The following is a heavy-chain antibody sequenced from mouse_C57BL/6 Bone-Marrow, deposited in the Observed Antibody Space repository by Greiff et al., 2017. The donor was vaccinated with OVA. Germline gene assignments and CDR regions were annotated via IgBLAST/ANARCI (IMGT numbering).Heavy chain of an antibody. CDR2: ITHSGET. J-gene: IGHJ2*01. Sequence: VQLQQSGPGLVKPSQSLFLTCSITGFPITSGYYWIWIRPSPGKPLEWMGYITHSGETFYNPSLQSPISITRETSKNQFFLQLNSVTTEDTAMYYCAGDKDGYYYFDYWGQGTTLTVSS. CDR1: GFPITSGYY. D-gene: IGHD2-3*01. CDR3: AGDKDGYYYFDY. V-gene: IGHV12-3*01.